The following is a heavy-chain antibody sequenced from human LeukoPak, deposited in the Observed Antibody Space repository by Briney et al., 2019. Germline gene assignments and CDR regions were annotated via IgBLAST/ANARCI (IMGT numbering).Heavy chain of an antibody. CDR3: ASSPSLRYFDWLSFNY. J-gene: IGHJ4*02. CDR2: IYYSGST. Sequence: SETLSLTCTVSGGSISSSSYYWGWIRQPPGKGLEWIGSIYYSGSTYYNPSLKSRVTISVDTSKNQFSLKLSSVTAADTAVYYCASSPSLRYFDWLSFNYWGQGTLVTVSS. D-gene: IGHD3-9*01. V-gene: IGHV4-39*07. CDR1: GGSISSSSYY.